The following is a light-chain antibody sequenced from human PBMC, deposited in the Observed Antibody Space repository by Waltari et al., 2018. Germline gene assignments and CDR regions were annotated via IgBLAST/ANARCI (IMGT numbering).Light chain of an antibody. J-gene: IGKJ4*01. CDR1: QSVNTF. CDR2: DAS. Sequence: EIVLTQSPATLPLSPGERATLSCRASQSVNTFLAWYQQKPGQAPRLLIYDASNRATGIPARFSGSGSGTDFTLTISSLEPEDFAVYYCQQRYNWPPLTFGGGTKVEIK. CDR3: QQRYNWPPLT. V-gene: IGKV3-11*01.